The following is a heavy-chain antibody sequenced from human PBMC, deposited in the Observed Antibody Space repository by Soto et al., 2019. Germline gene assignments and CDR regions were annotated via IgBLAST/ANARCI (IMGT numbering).Heavy chain of an antibody. CDR3: ARHESGYPYYYYSMDV. D-gene: IGHD5-12*01. CDR1: GGSISGYY. J-gene: IGHJ6*02. Sequence: SETLSLTCTVSGGSISGYYWSWIRQPPGKGLEWIGYIYNSGSTNCNPSLKSRVTISVDTSKNQFSLKLSSVTAADTAVYYCARHESGYPYYYYSMDVWGQGTTVTVSS. CDR2: IYNSGST. V-gene: IGHV4-59*08.